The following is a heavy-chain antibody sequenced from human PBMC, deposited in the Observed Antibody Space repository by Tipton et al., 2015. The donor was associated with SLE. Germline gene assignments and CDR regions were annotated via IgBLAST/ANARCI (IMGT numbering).Heavy chain of an antibody. Sequence: TLSLTCAVSGYSISRGYSWGWIRHAPGKGLEWIGTVYHSGSTHYNPSLRSRVTMSIDASQNRVSLRLKSVSAADTAVYYCARGSDGEYVGYFDVWGPGTLVTVSS. V-gene: IGHV4-38-2*01. CDR2: VYHSGST. CDR3: ARGSDGEYVGYFDV. CDR1: GYSISRGYS. D-gene: IGHD4-17*01. J-gene: IGHJ2*01.